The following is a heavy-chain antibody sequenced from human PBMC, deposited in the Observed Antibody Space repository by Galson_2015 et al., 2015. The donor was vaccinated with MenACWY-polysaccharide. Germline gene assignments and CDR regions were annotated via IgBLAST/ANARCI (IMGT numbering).Heavy chain of an antibody. V-gene: IGHV1-8*01. Sequence: SVKVSCKASGYSFTSYDINWVRQTPGQGLEWMGWMNPNSGNTGYAQKLQGRVTMTRNTSISIAYMELSSLRSDDTAVYYCARGGKYYYDISGYLNWFDTWGQGTLVTVSS. J-gene: IGHJ5*02. CDR3: ARGGKYYYDISGYLNWFDT. CDR1: GYSFTSYD. D-gene: IGHD3-22*01. CDR2: MNPNSGNT.